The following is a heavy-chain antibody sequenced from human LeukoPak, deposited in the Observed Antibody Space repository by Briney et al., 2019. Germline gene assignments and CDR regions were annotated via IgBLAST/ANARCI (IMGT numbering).Heavy chain of an antibody. CDR1: GYTLTELS. J-gene: IGHJ4*02. CDR3: ARGGVVGGTIFPFDY. CDR2: FDPEDGET. Sequence: ASVTVSCKVSGYTLTELSVHWVRQAPGKGLEWMGGFDPEDGETIYAQKFQGRVTMTEDTSTDTAYMELSSLRSEDTAVYNCARGGVVGGTIFPFDYWGQGTLVTVSS. D-gene: IGHD1-26*01. V-gene: IGHV1-24*01.